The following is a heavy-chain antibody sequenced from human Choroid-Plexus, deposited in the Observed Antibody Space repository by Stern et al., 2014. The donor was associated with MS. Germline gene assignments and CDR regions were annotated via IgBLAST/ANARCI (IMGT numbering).Heavy chain of an antibody. CDR3: ARDHSTGWYFFDF. CDR1: GFTFSNYW. J-gene: IGHJ4*02. Sequence: EVQLVESGGGLVQPGGSLRLSCAASGFTFSNYWMHWVRAVPGKGLVWVSRLNSDGSNTNYADSVKGRFTISRDNAKNTLWLQMNSLRAEDTAVYYCARDHSTGWYFFDFWGQGTLVTVSS. D-gene: IGHD6-19*01. CDR2: LNSDGSNT. V-gene: IGHV3-74*01.